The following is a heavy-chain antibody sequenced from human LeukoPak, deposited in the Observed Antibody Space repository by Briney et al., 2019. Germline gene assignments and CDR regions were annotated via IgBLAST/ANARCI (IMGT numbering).Heavy chain of an antibody. Sequence: PGGSLRLSCAASGFTFRSYAMDWVRQAPGKGLEWVSSITSSGDITYYADSVKGRFTISRDNSENTLYLQMNSLRAEDTAVYYCAKENSDLLTAYDYWGQGTLVTVSS. D-gene: IGHD3-9*01. CDR3: AKENSDLLTAYDY. CDR2: ITSSGDIT. CDR1: GFTFRSYA. J-gene: IGHJ4*02. V-gene: IGHV3-23*01.